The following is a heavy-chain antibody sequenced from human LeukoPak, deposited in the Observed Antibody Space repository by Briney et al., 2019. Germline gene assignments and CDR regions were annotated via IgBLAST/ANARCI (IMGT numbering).Heavy chain of an antibody. CDR2: IYNSGST. D-gene: IGHD6-13*01. Sequence: NASETLSLTCTVSGGSISTYYWSWIRRPPGKGLEWIGYIYNSGSTNYNPSLKSRVTISVDTSKNQFSLKLSSVTAADTAVYYCARENSNSWYLDYWGQGTLVTVSS. CDR1: GGSISTYY. V-gene: IGHV4-59*01. J-gene: IGHJ4*02. CDR3: ARENSNSWYLDY.